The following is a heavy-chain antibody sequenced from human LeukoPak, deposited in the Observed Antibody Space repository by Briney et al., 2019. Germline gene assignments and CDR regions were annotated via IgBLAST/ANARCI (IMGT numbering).Heavy chain of an antibody. V-gene: IGHV4-59*08. J-gene: IGHJ5*01. CDR2: IYYSGST. D-gene: IGHD3-16*01. CDR1: GDSIHSFY. Sequence: PSETLSLTCTVSGDSIHSFYWSWVRQPPGKGLEWIGYIYYSGSTNYNPSLKSRITISVDTSKNQFSLRQSSVTAADTAIYYCARRKTRGGPIDSWGQGTLVTVSS. CDR3: ARRKTRGGPIDS.